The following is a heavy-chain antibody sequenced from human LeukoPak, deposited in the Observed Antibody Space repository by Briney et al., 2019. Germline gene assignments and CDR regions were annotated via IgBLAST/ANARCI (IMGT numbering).Heavy chain of an antibody. CDR1: GFTVSSNY. CDR3: AREPPAEYYCDRPYYFDY. J-gene: IGHJ4*02. Sequence: GGSLRLSCAASGFTVSSNYMSWVRQAPGKGLEWVSFIYSGGSTYYADSVKGRFTISRDNSKNTLYLQMNSLRAEDTAVYYCAREPPAEYYCDRPYYFDYWGQGTLVTVSS. V-gene: IGHV3-53*01. CDR2: IYSGGST. D-gene: IGHD3-22*01.